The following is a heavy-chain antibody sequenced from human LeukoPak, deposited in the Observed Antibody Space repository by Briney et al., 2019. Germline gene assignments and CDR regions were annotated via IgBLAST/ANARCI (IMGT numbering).Heavy chain of an antibody. J-gene: IGHJ4*02. D-gene: IGHD3-10*01. Sequence: GESLKISCKGSGYSFTSYWISWVRQMPGKGLEWMGRIDPSDSYTNYSPSFQGHVTISADKSISTAYLQWSSLKASDTATYYCARQEYGLSNYWGQGTLVTVSS. CDR3: ARQEYGLSNY. V-gene: IGHV5-10-1*01. CDR1: GYSFTSYW. CDR2: IDPSDSYT.